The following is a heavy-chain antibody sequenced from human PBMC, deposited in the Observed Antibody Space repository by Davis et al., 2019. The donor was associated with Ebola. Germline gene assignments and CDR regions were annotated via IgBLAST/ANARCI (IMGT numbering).Heavy chain of an antibody. CDR3: ARGYYYESSGYRT. CDR2: ISYDGSDK. D-gene: IGHD3-22*01. CDR1: GFTFTSYA. Sequence: GESLKISCAASGFTFTSYAMHWVRQAPGKGLEWVAVISYDGSDKYYADSVKGRFTISRDNSKKALYLQMTSLRAEDTAVYYCARGYYYESSGYRTWGQGTLVTVSS. V-gene: IGHV3-30*07. J-gene: IGHJ5*02.